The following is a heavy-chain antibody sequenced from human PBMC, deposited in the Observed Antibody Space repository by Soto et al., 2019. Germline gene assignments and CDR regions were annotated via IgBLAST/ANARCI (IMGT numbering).Heavy chain of an antibody. J-gene: IGHJ4*02. V-gene: IGHV1-18*01. Sequence: QVQLVQSGAEVKKPGASVKVSCKASGYTFTSYGISWVRQAPGQGLEWMGWISAYNGNTNYAQKLQGTDTMTTDTATSTACMELRSLRSHDTAMYYCARVWAAAGPFDYWGQGTLVTVSS. CDR3: ARVWAAAGPFDY. D-gene: IGHD6-13*01. CDR1: GYTFTSYG. CDR2: ISAYNGNT.